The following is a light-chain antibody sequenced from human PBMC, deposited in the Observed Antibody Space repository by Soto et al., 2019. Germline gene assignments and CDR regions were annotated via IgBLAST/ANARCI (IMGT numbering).Light chain of an antibody. CDR1: SSDVGGYNY. V-gene: IGLV2-14*03. CDR2: DVS. J-gene: IGLJ1*01. CDR3: SSYTSSSTLYV. Sequence: QSALTQPASVSGSPGQSITISCTGTSSDVGGYNYVSWYQHHPGKAPKLMIYDVSNRPSGVSNRFSGSKSGNTASLTISGLQAEDEARYYCSSYTSSSTLYVFGTGTKVTVL.